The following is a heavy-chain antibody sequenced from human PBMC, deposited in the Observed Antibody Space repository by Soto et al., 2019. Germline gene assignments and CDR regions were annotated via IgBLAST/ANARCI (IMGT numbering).Heavy chain of an antibody. Sequence: QVQLVESGGGVVQPGRSLRLSCAASGFTLSRYGMHWVRQAPGKGLEWVAVISFEGNTQYYADSVKGRFTISRDNSKDTLSLQIHMLRPEDTAEYYCARGAEHQLLSRDYFYGMDVWGQGTTVSVSS. D-gene: IGHD1-1*01. V-gene: IGHV3-30*05. CDR3: ARGAEHQLLSRDYFYGMDV. CDR2: ISFEGNTQ. J-gene: IGHJ6*02. CDR1: GFTLSRYG.